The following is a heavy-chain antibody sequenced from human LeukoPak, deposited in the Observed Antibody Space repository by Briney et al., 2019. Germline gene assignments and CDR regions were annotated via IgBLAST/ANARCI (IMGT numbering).Heavy chain of an antibody. CDR1: GGTFSSYA. Sequence: SVKVCCKASGGTFSSYAVRWSRQAPGQWLELMGGIIPIFGTANYAQKFQGRATMTTDTSTSTAYMELRSLSSDDTAVYYCGRGPKAGGPHHDMDVWGRGTTVTVSS. D-gene: IGHD2-15*01. V-gene: IGHV1-69*05. CDR3: GRGPKAGGPHHDMDV. CDR2: IIPIFGTA. J-gene: IGHJ6*02.